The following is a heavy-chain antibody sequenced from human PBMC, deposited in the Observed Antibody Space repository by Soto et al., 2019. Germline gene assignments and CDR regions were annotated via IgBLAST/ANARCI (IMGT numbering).Heavy chain of an antibody. D-gene: IGHD2-15*01. CDR2: IGTAGDT. CDR1: GFTFSSYD. J-gene: IGHJ6*02. V-gene: IGHV3-13*01. Sequence: EVQLVESGGGLVQPGGSLRLSCAASGFTFSSYDMHWVRQATGKGLEWVSAIGTAGDTYYPGSVKGRFTISRENAKNSLYLQMNSLRAGDTAVYYCARTLGYCSGGSCQNYYYGMDVWGQGTTVTVSS. CDR3: ARTLGYCSGGSCQNYYYGMDV.